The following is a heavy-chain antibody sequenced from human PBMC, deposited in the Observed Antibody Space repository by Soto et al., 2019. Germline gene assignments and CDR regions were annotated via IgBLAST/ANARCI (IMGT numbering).Heavy chain of an antibody. CDR1: GHYISSGYY. CDR2: INHSGST. J-gene: IGHJ6*02. V-gene: IGHV4-38-2*01. CDR3: ARGPSSGRPLYYYYYGMDV. Sequence: LDTVSLTWAFSGHYISSGYYRAWIRPHPGKGLEWIGEINHSGSTNYNPSLKSRVTISVDTSKNQFSLKLSSVTAADTAVYYCARGPSSGRPLYYYYYGMDVWGQGTTVTV. D-gene: IGHD6-19*01.